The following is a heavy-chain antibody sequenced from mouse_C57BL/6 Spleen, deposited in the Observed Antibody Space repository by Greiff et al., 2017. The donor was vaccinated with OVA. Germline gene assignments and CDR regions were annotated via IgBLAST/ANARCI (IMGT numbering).Heavy chain of an antibody. D-gene: IGHD1-1*01. CDR1: GYTFTSYW. J-gene: IGHJ2*01. Sequence: VQLQQPGAELVKPGASVKLSCKASGYTFTSYWMHWVKQRPGRGLEWIGRIDPNSGGTKYNEKFKSKATLTVDKPSSTAYMQLSSLTYEDSAVYYCARTAIISTVVATDYFDYWGQGTTLTVSS. CDR2: IDPNSGGT. V-gene: IGHV1-72*01. CDR3: ARTAIISTVVATDYFDY.